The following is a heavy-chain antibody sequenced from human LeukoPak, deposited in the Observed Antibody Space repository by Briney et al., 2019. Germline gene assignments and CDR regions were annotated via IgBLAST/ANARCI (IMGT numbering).Heavy chain of an antibody. CDR2: IIPIFGTA. V-gene: IGHV1-69*13. D-gene: IGHD2-15*01. J-gene: IGHJ4*02. Sequence: ASVKVSCKASGGTFSSYAISWVRQAPGQGLEWMGGIIPIFGTANYAQKFQGRVTTTADESTSTAYMELSSLRSEDTAVYYCASGYCSGGSCVSSDYWGQGTLVTVSS. CDR3: ASGYCSGGSCVSSDY. CDR1: GGTFSSYA.